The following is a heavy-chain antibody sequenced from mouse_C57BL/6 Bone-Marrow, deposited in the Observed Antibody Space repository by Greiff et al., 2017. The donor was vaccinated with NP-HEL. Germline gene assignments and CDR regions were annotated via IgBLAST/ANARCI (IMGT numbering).Heavy chain of an antibody. CDR2: IDPETGGT. CDR1: GYTFTDYE. Sequence: VQLQQSGAELVRPGASVTLSCKASGYTFTDYEMHWVKQTPVHGLEWIGAIDPETGGTAYNQKFKGKAILTADKSSSTAYMELRSLTSEDSAVYYCTSDGFYYFVYWGQGTTLTVSS. J-gene: IGHJ2*01. CDR3: TSDGFYYFVY. D-gene: IGHD2-3*01. V-gene: IGHV1-15*01.